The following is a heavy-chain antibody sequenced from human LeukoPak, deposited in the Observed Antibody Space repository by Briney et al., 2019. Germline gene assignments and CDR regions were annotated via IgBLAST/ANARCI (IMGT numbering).Heavy chain of an antibody. V-gene: IGHV5-51*01. J-gene: IGHJ4*02. CDR2: IYPSDSET. CDR1: GYSFTSYW. CDR3: AMCSGGSCYLNYFDY. D-gene: IGHD2-15*01. Sequence: GESLKISCKGSGYSFTSYWIGWVRQMPGKGLEWMGIIYPSDSETRYSPSFQGQATISADMSISIAFLQWSSLKASDTAMHYCAMCSGGSCYLNYFDYWGQGTLVTVSS.